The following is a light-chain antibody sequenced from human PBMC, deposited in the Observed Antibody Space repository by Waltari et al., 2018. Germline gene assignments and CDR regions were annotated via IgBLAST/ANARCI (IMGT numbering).Light chain of an antibody. V-gene: IGLV2-23*01. CDR2: EGS. CDR3: CSYAGSSTYVV. CDR1: SSHVGSYNL. J-gene: IGLJ2*01. Sequence: QSALTQPASVSGSPGQSITISCTGTSSHVGSYNLVSWYQQHPGKAPKLMIYEGSKRPSGVSNRCSGSKSGNTASLTISGLQTEDEADYYCCSYAGSSTYVVFGGGTKLTVL.